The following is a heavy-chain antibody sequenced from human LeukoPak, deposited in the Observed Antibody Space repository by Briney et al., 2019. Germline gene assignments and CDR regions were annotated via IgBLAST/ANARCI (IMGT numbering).Heavy chain of an antibody. J-gene: IGHJ6*02. CDR1: GYTFTGYY. Sequence: ASVTVSCKASGYTFTGYYMHWVRQAPGQGLEWMGWINPNSGGTNYAQKFQGRVTMARDTSISTAYMELSRLRSDDTAVYYCARGGQLSEDEYYYYGMDVWGQGTTVTVSS. CDR3: ARGGQLSEDEYYYYGMDV. D-gene: IGHD1-1*01. CDR2: INPNSGGT. V-gene: IGHV1-2*02.